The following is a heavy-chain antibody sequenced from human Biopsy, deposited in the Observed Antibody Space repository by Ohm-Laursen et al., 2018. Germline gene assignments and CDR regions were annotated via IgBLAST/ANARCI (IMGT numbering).Heavy chain of an antibody. Sequence: SETLSLTCIVSGGSVSSGSYYWSWIRQPPGKGLEWIGYIYYSGSTNYNPSLKSRVTISVDTSKNQFSLKLSSVTAADTAVYFCARGSSYGYDFDYWGQGTLVAVSS. CDR2: IYYSGST. V-gene: IGHV4-61*01. CDR1: GGSVSSGSYY. J-gene: IGHJ4*02. CDR3: ARGSSYGYDFDY. D-gene: IGHD5-18*01.